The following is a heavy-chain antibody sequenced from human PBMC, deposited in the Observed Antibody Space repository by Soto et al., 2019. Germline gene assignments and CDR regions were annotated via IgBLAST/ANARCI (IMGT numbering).Heavy chain of an antibody. J-gene: IGHJ6*02. Sequence: ASVEVSSKASGYTFGVYHMHWVRQAPGQGLEGMGWVQPNSGCTNYAQSFEGRVTMTRDTSISTAYMELSRLKSEDTAVYYCGRPAYAGGMAVWGQGTTVPVSS. CDR1: GYTFGVYH. CDR3: GRPAYAGGMAV. V-gene: IGHV1-2*02. CDR2: VQPNSGCT. D-gene: IGHD2-2*01.